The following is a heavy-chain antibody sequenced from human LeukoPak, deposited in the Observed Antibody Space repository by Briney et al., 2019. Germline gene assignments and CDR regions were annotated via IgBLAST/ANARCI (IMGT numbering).Heavy chain of an antibody. J-gene: IGHJ6*03. V-gene: IGHV3-21*01. D-gene: IGHD5-18*01. CDR3: ARGEDSYGPLDYYYYMDV. Sequence: GGSLRLSRAAAEFTVSRYTMNWVRQGPGQGLGRVSCISSSSSYIYYADSVKGRFTISRDNAKNSLYLQVNSLRAEDTAVYYCARGEDSYGPLDYYYYMDVWGKGTTVTVSS. CDR1: EFTVSRYT. CDR2: ISSSSSYI.